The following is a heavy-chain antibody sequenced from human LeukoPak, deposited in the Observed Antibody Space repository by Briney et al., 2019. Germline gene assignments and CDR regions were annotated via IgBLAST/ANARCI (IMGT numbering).Heavy chain of an antibody. CDR3: ARQKCTSTSCLTKNAFGI. Sequence: SETLSLTCTVSGSISGYYWSWIRQPPGKGLEWIGYIYTSGSTNYNPSLESRVTISVDTSKNQFSLDLSSVTAADTAVYYCARQKCTSTSCLTKNAFGIWGQGTMVTVSS. J-gene: IGHJ3*02. V-gene: IGHV4-4*09. D-gene: IGHD2-2*01. CDR2: IYTSGST. CDR1: GSISGYY.